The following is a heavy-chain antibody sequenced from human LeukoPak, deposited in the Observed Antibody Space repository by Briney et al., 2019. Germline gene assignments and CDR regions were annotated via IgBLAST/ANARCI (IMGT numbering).Heavy chain of an antibody. CDR1: GYTFTSYG. Sequence: GASVKVSCKASGYTFTSYGISWVRQAPGQGLEWMGWISAYNGNTNYAQKLQGRVTMTTDTSTSTAYMELSSLRSEDTAVYYCARGRRGYCSGGSCYSVRVELNWFDPWGQGTLVTVSP. CDR3: ARGRRGYCSGGSCYSVRVELNWFDP. J-gene: IGHJ5*02. D-gene: IGHD2-15*01. V-gene: IGHV1-18*01. CDR2: ISAYNGNT.